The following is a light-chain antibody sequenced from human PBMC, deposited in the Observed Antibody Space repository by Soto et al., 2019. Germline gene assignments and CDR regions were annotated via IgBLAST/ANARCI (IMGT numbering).Light chain of an antibody. CDR3: QQYNNWPRT. J-gene: IGKJ1*01. CDR1: QSVSSN. Sequence: EIVMTKSPATLSVSPGERATLSCRASQSVSSNLAWYQQKPCQAPRLLIYGASTRATGIPARFSGSGSGTEFTLTISSLQSEDFAVYYCQQYNNWPRTFGQGTKVEIK. V-gene: IGKV3-15*01. CDR2: GAS.